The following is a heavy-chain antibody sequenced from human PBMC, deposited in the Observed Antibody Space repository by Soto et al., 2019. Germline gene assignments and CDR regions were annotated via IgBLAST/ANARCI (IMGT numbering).Heavy chain of an antibody. CDR1: GFTFSSYG. J-gene: IGHJ6*02. V-gene: IGHV3-33*01. CDR3: ARDGPLAVVGNYYYGMDV. CDR2: IWYDGSNK. Sequence: GGSLRLSCAASGFTFSSYGMHWVRQAPGKGLEWVAVIWYDGSNKYYADSVKGRFTISRDNSKNTLYLQMNSLRAEDTAVYYCARDGPLAVVGNYYYGMDVWGQGTTVTVSS. D-gene: IGHD6-19*01.